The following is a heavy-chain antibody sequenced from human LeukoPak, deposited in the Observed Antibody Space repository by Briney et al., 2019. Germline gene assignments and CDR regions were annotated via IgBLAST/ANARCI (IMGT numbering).Heavy chain of an antibody. V-gene: IGHV1-2*02. Sequence: ASVKVSCKASGYTFTDYYIHWVRQAPGQALEWMGWINPNRGGTDYAQKFQGRVTMTRDTSISTAYMELSRLRYDDTAVYYCASGYRFRNWGQGTLVTVSS. CDR3: ASGYRFRN. CDR2: INPNRGGT. J-gene: IGHJ4*02. D-gene: IGHD5-18*01. CDR1: GYTFTDYY.